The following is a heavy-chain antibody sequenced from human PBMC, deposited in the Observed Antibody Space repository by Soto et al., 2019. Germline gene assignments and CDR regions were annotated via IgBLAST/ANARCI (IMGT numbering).Heavy chain of an antibody. CDR2: VTSKAYGGTT. J-gene: IGHJ6*02. CDR1: HFRFGDYT. CDR3: ARDLASDYHGELYGMDD. Sequence: SXRPYCGMSHFRFGDYTRSWSRTSPRGWLEWGSFVTSKAYGGTTEYAASVVSRFSITRDDAKSIAYLQRENLKTEDTGVYYCARDLASDYHGELYGMDDWGQGTKVTVYS. V-gene: IGHV3-49*03. D-gene: IGHD3-3*02.